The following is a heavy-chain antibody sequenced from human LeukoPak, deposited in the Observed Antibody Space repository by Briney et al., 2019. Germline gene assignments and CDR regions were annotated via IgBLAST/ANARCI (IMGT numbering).Heavy chain of an antibody. J-gene: IGHJ3*01. Sequence: PGGSLRLSCAASGFTFSSYAMTWVRQGPGKGLEWVSTITGSGTSTFYADSVKGRFTISRDTSKTTLHLQMNSLRADDTAIYYCTKARFGSGTYSAYDFWGQGTMATVSS. D-gene: IGHD3-10*01. V-gene: IGHV3-23*01. CDR3: TKARFGSGTYSAYDF. CDR1: GFTFSSYA. CDR2: ITGSGTST.